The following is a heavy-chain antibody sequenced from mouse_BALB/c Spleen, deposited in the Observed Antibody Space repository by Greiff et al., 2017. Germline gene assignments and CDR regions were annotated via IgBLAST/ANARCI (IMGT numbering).Heavy chain of an antibody. D-gene: IGHD1-1*01. Sequence: EVQLVESGGGLVKPGGSLKLSCAASGFTFSSYAMSWVRQTPEKRLEWVASISSGGSTYYPDSVKGRFTISRDNARNILYLQMSSLRSEDTAMYYCARGRRTTVVATDYAMDYWGQGTSVTVSS. CDR3: ARGRRTTVVATDYAMDY. CDR1: GFTFSSYA. J-gene: IGHJ4*01. CDR2: ISSGGST. V-gene: IGHV5-6-5*01.